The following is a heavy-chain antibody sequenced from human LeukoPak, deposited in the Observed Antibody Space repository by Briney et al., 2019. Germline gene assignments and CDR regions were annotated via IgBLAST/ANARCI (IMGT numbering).Heavy chain of an antibody. Sequence: TGRSLRLSCAASGFTFSDYYMSWIRQAPGKGLEWVSGISWNSGSIGYADSVKGRFTISRDNAKNSLYLQMNSLRAEDTALYYCAKGDILTGYYAFGYWGQGTLVTVSS. J-gene: IGHJ4*02. CDR1: GFTFSDYY. D-gene: IGHD3-9*01. CDR3: AKGDILTGYYAFGY. V-gene: IGHV3-9*01. CDR2: ISWNSGSI.